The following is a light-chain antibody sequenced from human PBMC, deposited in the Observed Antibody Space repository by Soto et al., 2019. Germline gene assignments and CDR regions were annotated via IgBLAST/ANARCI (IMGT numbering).Light chain of an antibody. CDR2: GAS. CDR3: QQYGSSPQT. V-gene: IGKV3-20*01. CDR1: QSVSSSY. J-gene: IGKJ1*01. Sequence: DIVLTQSPVTLSLSPGERATLSCRASQSVSSSYLAWYQQKPGQAPRLLIYGASSRATGIPDRFSGSGSGTDFTLTISRLEPEDFAVYYCQQYGSSPQTLGQGTKV.